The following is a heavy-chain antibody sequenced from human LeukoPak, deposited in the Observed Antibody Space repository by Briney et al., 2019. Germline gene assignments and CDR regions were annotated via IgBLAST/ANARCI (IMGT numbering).Heavy chain of an antibody. Sequence: PGGSLRLSCAASGFTFSSYAMSWVRQAPGKGLEWVSYISSSGSTIYYADSVKGRFTISRDNAKNSLYLQMNSLRAEDTAVYYCARDHKPYYFDYWGQGTLVTVSS. CDR2: ISSSGSTI. CDR1: GFTFSSYA. V-gene: IGHV3-48*04. J-gene: IGHJ4*02. CDR3: ARDHKPYYFDY.